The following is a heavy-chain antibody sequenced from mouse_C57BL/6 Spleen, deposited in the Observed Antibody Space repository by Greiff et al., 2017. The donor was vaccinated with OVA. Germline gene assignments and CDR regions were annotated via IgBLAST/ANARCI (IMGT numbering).Heavy chain of an antibody. Sequence: QVQLQQPGAELVRPGSSVKLSCKASGYTFTSYWMHWVKQRPIQGLEWIGNIDPSDSETHYNQKFKDKATLTVDKSSSTAYMQLSSLTSEDSAFYYCAREATDYYGSSYYAMDYWGQGTSVTVSS. J-gene: IGHJ4*01. V-gene: IGHV1-52*01. CDR1: GYTFTSYW. CDR2: IDPSDSET. CDR3: AREATDYYGSSYYAMDY. D-gene: IGHD1-1*01.